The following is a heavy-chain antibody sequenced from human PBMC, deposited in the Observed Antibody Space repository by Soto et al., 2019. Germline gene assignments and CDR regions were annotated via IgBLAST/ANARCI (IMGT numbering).Heavy chain of an antibody. V-gene: IGHV1-58*02. Sequence: SVKVSCKTSGFTFTSSAMQWVRQARGQRLEWIGWIVVGSGHTNYAQKFQERVTITRDMSTSTAYMELSSLRSEDTAMYYCAAASSTSGGYYGMDVWGQGTTVTVSS. J-gene: IGHJ6*02. CDR3: AAASSTSGGYYGMDV. CDR2: IVVGSGHT. D-gene: IGHD2-2*01. CDR1: GFTFTSSA.